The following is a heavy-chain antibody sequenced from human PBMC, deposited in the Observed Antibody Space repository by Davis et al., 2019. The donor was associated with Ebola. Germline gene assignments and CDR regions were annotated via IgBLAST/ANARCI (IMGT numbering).Heavy chain of an antibody. D-gene: IGHD2-2*01. J-gene: IGHJ6*04. CDR2: IGTAGDT. CDR3: ARGSCSSTSCPSNYYYGMDV. V-gene: IGHV3-13*01. Sequence: PGGSLRLSCAASGFTFSSYDMHWVRQATGKGLEWVSAIGTAGDTYYPGSVKGRFTISRENAKNSLYLQMNSLRAGDTAVYYCARGSCSSTSCPSNYYYGMDVWGKGTTVTVSS. CDR1: GFTFSSYD.